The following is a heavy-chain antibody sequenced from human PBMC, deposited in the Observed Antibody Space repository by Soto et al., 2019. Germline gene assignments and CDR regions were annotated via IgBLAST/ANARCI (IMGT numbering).Heavy chain of an antibody. CDR3: ARPLSESHLGPINY. CDR1: GYKFTSYC. V-gene: IGHV5-51*01. J-gene: IGHJ4*02. CDR2: IYPDDSAT. D-gene: IGHD3-16*01. Sequence: EVQLVQSGAEVKKPGESLQISCKVSGYKFTSYCIGWVRQMSGKGLEWMGIIYPDDSATRYSPSFQGQVTISADRSINTAYVQWSSLKASDTAIYYCARPLSESHLGPINYWGQGTLVTVSS.